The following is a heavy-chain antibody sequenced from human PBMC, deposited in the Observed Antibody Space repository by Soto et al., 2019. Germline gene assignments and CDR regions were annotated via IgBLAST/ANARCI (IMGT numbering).Heavy chain of an antibody. CDR3: ARGVDYDFWSGYYNYIDY. V-gene: IGHV1-3*04. Sequence: ASVKVSCKASGYPFTTYAIHWVRQAPGQRLEWMGWINTGNGNTKYSQKFQGRVTITRDTSASTAYMELSSLRSEDTAVYYCARGVDYDFWSGYYNYIDYWGQGTLVTVSS. J-gene: IGHJ4*02. D-gene: IGHD3-3*01. CDR1: GYPFTTYA. CDR2: INTGNGNT.